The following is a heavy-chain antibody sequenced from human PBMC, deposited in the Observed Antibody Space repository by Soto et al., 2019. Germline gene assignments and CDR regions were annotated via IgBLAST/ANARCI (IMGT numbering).Heavy chain of an antibody. V-gene: IGHV4-31*02. CDR2: IFNSGTT. J-gene: IGHJ4*02. D-gene: IGHD1-26*01. Sequence: QVQLQESGPGLVKPSQTLSLTCSVSGASTVSHYHWTWIRQPPGKGLEWMGYIFNSGTTFYNPSLTGRLSISMDTSGNHFSLELRSVTAADTAVYYCALALGPTTGLDSWGQGTLVTVSS. CDR1: GASTVSHYH. CDR3: ALALGPTTGLDS.